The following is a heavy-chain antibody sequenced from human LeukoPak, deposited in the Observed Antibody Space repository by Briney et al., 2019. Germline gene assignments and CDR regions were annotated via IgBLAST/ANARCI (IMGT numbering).Heavy chain of an antibody. CDR3: ATGINRYSYGDLFDY. CDR2: FDPEDGET. J-gene: IGHJ4*02. V-gene: IGHV1-24*01. CDR1: GYTLTELS. Sequence: ASVKVSCKVSGYTLTELSMHWVRQAPGKGLEWMGGFDPEDGETIYAQKFQGRVTMTEDTSTDTAYMELSSLRSEDTAVYYCATGINRYSYGDLFDYWGQGTLVTVSS. D-gene: IGHD5-18*01.